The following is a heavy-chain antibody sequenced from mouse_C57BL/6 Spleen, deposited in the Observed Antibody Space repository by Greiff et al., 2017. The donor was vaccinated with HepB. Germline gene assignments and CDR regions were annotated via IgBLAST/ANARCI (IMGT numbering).Heavy chain of an antibody. D-gene: IGHD5-5*01. CDR2: INPSNGGT. J-gene: IGHJ4*01. CDR1: GYTFTSYW. V-gene: IGHV1-53*01. Sequence: QVQLQQPGTELVKPGASVKLSCKASGYTFTSYWMHWVKQRPGQGLEWIGNINPSNGGTNYNEKFKSKATLTVDKSSSTAYRQLSSLTSEDSAVYYCARSEVLPIEYYAMDYWGQVTPVTVSS. CDR3: ARSEVLPIEYYAMDY.